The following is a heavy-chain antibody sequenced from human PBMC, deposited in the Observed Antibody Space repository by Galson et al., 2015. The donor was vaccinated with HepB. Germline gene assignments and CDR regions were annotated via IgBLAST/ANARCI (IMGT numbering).Heavy chain of an antibody. Sequence: SLRLSCAASGFTFSSYSMNWVRQAPGKGLEWVSSISSSSSYIYYADSVKGRFTISRDNAKNSLYLQMNSLRAEDTAVYYCARDGLYDILTGYYPGYFDLWGRGTLVTVSS. V-gene: IGHV3-21*01. CDR2: ISSSSSYI. CDR3: ARDGLYDILTGYYPGYFDL. CDR1: GFTFSSYS. J-gene: IGHJ2*01. D-gene: IGHD3-9*01.